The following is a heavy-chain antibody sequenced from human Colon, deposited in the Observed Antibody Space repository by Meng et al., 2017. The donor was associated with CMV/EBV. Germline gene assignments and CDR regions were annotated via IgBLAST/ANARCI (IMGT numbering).Heavy chain of an antibody. Sequence: GSLTLSCTVSGGSISSYYWSWIRQSPVRGLEWFGYLSNSGSTNYNPSLKSRVTISVDTSKNQFSLKLSSVTAADTAVYYCARHLIAHCTSTSCSSGMDVWGQGTTVTVSS. CDR1: GGSISSYY. CDR3: ARHLIAHCTSTSCSSGMDV. D-gene: IGHD2-2*01. CDR2: LSNSGST. V-gene: IGHV4-59*01. J-gene: IGHJ6*02.